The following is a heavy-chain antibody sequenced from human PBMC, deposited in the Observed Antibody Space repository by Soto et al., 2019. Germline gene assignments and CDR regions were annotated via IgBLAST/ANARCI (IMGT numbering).Heavy chain of an antibody. CDR3: ARDLCGGDCYPLYYFDY. Sequence: GGSLRLSCAASGFTFSSYSMNWVRQAPGKGLEWVSSISSSSSYIYYADSVKGRFTISRDNAKNSLYLQMNSLRAEDTAVYYCARDLCGGDCYPLYYFDYWGQGTLVTVSS. V-gene: IGHV3-21*01. J-gene: IGHJ4*02. CDR2: ISSSSSYI. D-gene: IGHD2-21*02. CDR1: GFTFSSYS.